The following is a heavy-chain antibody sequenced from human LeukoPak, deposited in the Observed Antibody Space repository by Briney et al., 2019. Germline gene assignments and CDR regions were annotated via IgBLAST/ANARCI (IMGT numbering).Heavy chain of an antibody. D-gene: IGHD6-6*01. J-gene: IGHJ4*02. Sequence: GGSLRLSCAASGFTFSSYSMNWVRQAPGKGLEWVSYISSSSSSTIYYADSVKGRFTISRDNAKNSLYLQMNTLRAEDTAVYYCPRDRYSSSPRDYYFDYWGQGTLVTVSS. CDR1: GFTFSSYS. CDR2: ISSSSSSTI. CDR3: PRDRYSSSPRDYYFDY. V-gene: IGHV3-48*01.